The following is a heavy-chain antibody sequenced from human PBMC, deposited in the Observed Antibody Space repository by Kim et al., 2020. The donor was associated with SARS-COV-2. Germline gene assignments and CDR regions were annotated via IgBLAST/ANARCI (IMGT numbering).Heavy chain of an antibody. CDR1: GYRFSGYW. CDR3: ARQGVTVPTLNSISFDP. V-gene: IGHV5-51*01. Sequence: GESLKISCQGIGYRFSGYWITWVRQMPGKGLEWMGIIYPDDSNIRYNPSFRGRIIVSVDKSITTAYLQLNSLKASDTAMYYCARQGVTVPTLNSISFDPW. J-gene: IGHJ5*02. D-gene: IGHD4-17*01. CDR2: IYPDDSNI.